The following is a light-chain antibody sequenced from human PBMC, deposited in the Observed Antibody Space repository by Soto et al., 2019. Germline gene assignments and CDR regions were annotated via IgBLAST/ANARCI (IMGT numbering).Light chain of an antibody. V-gene: IGKV3-15*01. CDR2: AAF. J-gene: IGKJ1*01. CDR3: QQYNNWPRT. CDR1: QSVSSN. Sequence: EIVMAQSPVTLSLSAGERATLSCRASQSVSSNLAWHQHTPGQAPRLLISAAFTRATGIPARFSGSGSGTEFTLTISGLQYEDFAVYYCQQYNNWPRTFGQGTKVDIK.